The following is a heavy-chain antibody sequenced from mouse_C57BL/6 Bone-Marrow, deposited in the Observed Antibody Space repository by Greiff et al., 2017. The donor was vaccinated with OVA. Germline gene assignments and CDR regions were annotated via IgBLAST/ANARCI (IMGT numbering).Heavy chain of an antibody. CDR1: GYTFTSYW. V-gene: IGHV1-72*01. CDR3: VRYRSYDAYWYIDD. Sequence: QVQLQQPGAELVKPGASVKLSCKASGYTFTSYWMHWVKQRPGRGLEWIGRIDPNSGGTKYNEKFKSKATLTVDKPSSTAYMQLSSLTSEDSADDYGVRYRSYDAYWYIDDWGTGTTVTVSS. J-gene: IGHJ1*03. D-gene: IGHD2-10*02. CDR2: IDPNSGGT.